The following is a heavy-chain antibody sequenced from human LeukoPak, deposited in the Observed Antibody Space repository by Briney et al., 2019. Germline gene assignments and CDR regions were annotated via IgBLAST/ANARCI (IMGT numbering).Heavy chain of an antibody. CDR1: GYTFTAYH. V-gene: IGHV1-2*06. J-gene: IGHJ3*02. Sequence: ASVKVSCKPSGYTFTAYHMHWVRQAPGQGLEWMGRIIPNIGATNYAQNFQDRVTLTRDTSISTAYMELSRLRPDDTAVYFCARGISGGFDIWGQGTMVTVSS. CDR2: IIPNIGAT. D-gene: IGHD2-21*01. CDR3: ARGISGGFDI.